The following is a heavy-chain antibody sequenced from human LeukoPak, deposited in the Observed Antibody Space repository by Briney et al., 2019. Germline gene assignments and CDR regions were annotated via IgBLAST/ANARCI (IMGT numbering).Heavy chain of an antibody. V-gene: IGHV3-20*04. J-gene: IGHJ6*04. CDR2: INWNGGST. CDR3: ARDPNTMVRCLGDV. Sequence: GGSLRLSCAASGFTFDDYGMSWVRQAPGKGLEWVSGINWNGGSTGYADSVKGRFTISRDNAKNSLYLQMNSLRAEDTALYYCARDPNTMVRCLGDVWGKGTTVTVSS. D-gene: IGHD3-10*01. CDR1: GFTFDDYG.